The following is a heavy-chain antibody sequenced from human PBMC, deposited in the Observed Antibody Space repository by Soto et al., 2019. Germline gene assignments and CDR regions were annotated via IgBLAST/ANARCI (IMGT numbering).Heavy chain of an antibody. CDR2: ISGSGGST. D-gene: IGHD3-22*01. J-gene: IGHJ6*02. CDR3: AKDQYYDISGYYPPGWYCGMDV. V-gene: IGHV3-23*01. CDR1: GFTFSSYA. Sequence: GGSLRLSCAASGFTFSSYAMSWVRQAPGKGLEWVSAISGSGGSTYYADSVKGRFTISRDNSKNTLYLQMNSLRAEDTAVYYCAKDQYYDISGYYPPGWYCGMDVWGQGTTVTFAS.